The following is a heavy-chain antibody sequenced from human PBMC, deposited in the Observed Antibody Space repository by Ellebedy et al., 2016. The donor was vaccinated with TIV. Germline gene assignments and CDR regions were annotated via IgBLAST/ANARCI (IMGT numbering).Heavy chain of an antibody. CDR3: ARSRGVSY. CDR1: GFTVSGDY. V-gene: IGHV3-7*03. CDR2: IKQDGSEK. D-gene: IGHD2-8*01. Sequence: PGGSLRLSCAASGFTVSGDYMTWVRQAPGKGPECVANIKQDGSEKYYVDSVKGRFTISRDNAKNSLYLQMNSLRAEDTAVYFCARSRGVSYWGQGTLVTVSS. J-gene: IGHJ4*02.